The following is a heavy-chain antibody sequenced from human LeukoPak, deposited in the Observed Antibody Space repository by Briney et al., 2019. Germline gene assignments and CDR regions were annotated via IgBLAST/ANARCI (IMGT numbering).Heavy chain of an antibody. CDR2: ISSSSSTT. CDR3: AKPQYSHSSTWYYFEY. CDR1: GFTFGSSS. V-gene: IGHV3-48*01. Sequence: GGSLRLSCGVSGFTFGSSSMNWVRQAPGKGLDWVSYISSSSSTTYYADSVKGRFTLSRDNSKNTLSLQMNNLRAEDTAVYYCAKPQYSHSSTWYYFEYWGQGTLVTVSS. J-gene: IGHJ4*02. D-gene: IGHD6-13*01.